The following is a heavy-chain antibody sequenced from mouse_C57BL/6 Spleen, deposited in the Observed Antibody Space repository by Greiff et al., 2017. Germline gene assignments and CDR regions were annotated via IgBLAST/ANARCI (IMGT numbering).Heavy chain of an antibody. D-gene: IGHD2-3*01. V-gene: IGHV2-2*01. CDR1: GFSLTSYG. Sequence: VKVVESGPGLVQPSQSLSITCTVSGFSLTSYGVHWVRQSPGKGLEWLGAIWSGGSTDYNAAFISRLSISKDNSKSQVFFKMNSLQADDTAIYYCARKSGYYPHYYAMDYWGQGTSVTVSS. CDR2: IWSGGST. J-gene: IGHJ4*01. CDR3: ARKSGYYPHYYAMDY.